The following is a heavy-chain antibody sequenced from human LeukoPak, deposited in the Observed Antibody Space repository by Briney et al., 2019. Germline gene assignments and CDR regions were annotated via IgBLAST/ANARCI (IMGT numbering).Heavy chain of an antibody. V-gene: IGHV4-30-4*08. D-gene: IGHD3-10*01. CDR3: TRVCSSCRGSFDL. CDR1: GGSISSGDYY. Sequence: SQTLSLTCTVSGGSISSGDYYWSWIRQPPGKGLEWIGYIYYSGSTYYNPSLKSRVTISVDTSKNQFSLKLSSVTAADTAVYYCTRVCSSCRGSFDLWGQGTMVTVSS. CDR2: IYYSGST. J-gene: IGHJ3*01.